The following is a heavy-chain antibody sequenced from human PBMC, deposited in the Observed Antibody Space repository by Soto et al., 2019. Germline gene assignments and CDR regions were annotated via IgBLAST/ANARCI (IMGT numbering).Heavy chain of an antibody. CDR2: IYWDDDK. Sequence: VSGPTLVNPTQTLTLTCTFSGFSLSTSGVGVGWIRQPPGKALEWLALIYWDDDKRYSPSLKSRLTITKDTSKNQVVLTMTNMDPVDTATYYCAHATRGSGSWQAHYYGMDVWGQGTTVTVS. D-gene: IGHD6-13*01. CDR3: AHATRGSGSWQAHYYGMDV. J-gene: IGHJ6*02. V-gene: IGHV2-5*02. CDR1: GFSLSTSGVG.